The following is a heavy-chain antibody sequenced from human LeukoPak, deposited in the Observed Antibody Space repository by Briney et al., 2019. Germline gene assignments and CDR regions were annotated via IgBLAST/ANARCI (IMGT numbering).Heavy chain of an antibody. D-gene: IGHD3-10*01. CDR3: AREYYGSGRPSSYMDV. V-gene: IGHV4-34*01. Sequence: PSETLSLTCAVYGGSFSGYYWSWIRQPPGKGLEWIGEINHSGSTNYNPSLKSRVTISVDTSKNQFSLKLSSVTAADTAVYYCAREYYGSGRPSSYMDVWGKGTTVTVSS. J-gene: IGHJ6*03. CDR2: INHSGST. CDR1: GGSFSGYY.